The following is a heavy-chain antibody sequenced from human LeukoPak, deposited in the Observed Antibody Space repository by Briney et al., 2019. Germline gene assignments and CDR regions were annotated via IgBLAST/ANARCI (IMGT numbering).Heavy chain of an antibody. CDR1: GFTFTSSA. D-gene: IGHD1-1*01. Sequence: SVKVSCKASGFTFTSSAMQWVRQARGQRPEWIGWIVVGGGDTNYAQTFQGRVTITRDMSTSTAYMELRTLRSEDTAVYYCAAGTTLYYYYYYSMDVWGQGTAVTVSS. CDR2: IVVGGGDT. V-gene: IGHV1-58*02. CDR3: AAGTTLYYYYYYSMDV. J-gene: IGHJ6*02.